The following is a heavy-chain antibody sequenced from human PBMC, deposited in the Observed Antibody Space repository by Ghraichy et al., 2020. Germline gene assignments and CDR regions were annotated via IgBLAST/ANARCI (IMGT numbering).Heavy chain of an antibody. D-gene: IGHD1-14*01. CDR3: ARGGYGSPEYNFYGMDV. CDR2: INHSGST. CDR1: GGSFSDHY. J-gene: IGHJ6*02. Sequence: SLTCAVYGGSFSDHYWSWIRQPPGKGLEWIGEINHSGSTNYNPSLKSRVTISVDTSKNQFSLKLTSVTAADTALYYCARGGYGSPEYNFYGMDVWGQGTTVTVSS. V-gene: IGHV4-34*01.